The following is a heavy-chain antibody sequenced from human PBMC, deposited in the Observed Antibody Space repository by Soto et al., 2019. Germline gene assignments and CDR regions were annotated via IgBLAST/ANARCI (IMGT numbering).Heavy chain of an antibody. CDR3: AKGGNSWSGYSPH. CDR1: GFTFTFESYE. CDR2: ISSRGHTT. Sequence: EEQLVESGGGLKQPGGSLRLSCEASGFTFTFESYEMNWVRQAPGKGLEWVAYISSRGHTTYYADSVKGRFTISRDNYQNTLYLQMDSLTAEDTAGYYCAKGGNSWSGYSPHWGQGTLVTVSS. V-gene: IGHV3-48*03. D-gene: IGHD3-3*01. J-gene: IGHJ4*02.